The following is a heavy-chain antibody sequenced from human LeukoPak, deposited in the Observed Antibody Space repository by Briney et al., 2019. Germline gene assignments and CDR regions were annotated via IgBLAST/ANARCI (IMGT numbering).Heavy chain of an antibody. V-gene: IGHV1-8*01. Sequence: ASVKVSCKASGYTFTSYDINWVRQATGQGLEWMGWMHPNSGNTGYAQKFQGRVTMTRNTSISTAYMELSSLRSEDTAVYYCAKNTYYDFWSGYYNDAFDIWGQGTMVTVSS. D-gene: IGHD3-3*01. CDR3: AKNTYYDFWSGYYNDAFDI. CDR1: GYTFTSYD. CDR2: MHPNSGNT. J-gene: IGHJ3*02.